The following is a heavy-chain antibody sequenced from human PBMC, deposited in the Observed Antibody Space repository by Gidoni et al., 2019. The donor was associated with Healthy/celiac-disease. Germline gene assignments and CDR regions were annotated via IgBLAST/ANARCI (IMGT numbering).Heavy chain of an antibody. CDR2: ITPFNGNT. Sequence: QMQLVQSGAEVKKTGSSVKVSCKASGYTFTYRYLHWVRQATGQALEWMGWITPFNGNTNYAQKFQDRVTITRDRSMSTAYMERSSLRAEDTAMYYCARYDTVYGAFDIWGQGTMVTVSS. CDR3: ARYDTVYGAFDI. J-gene: IGHJ3*02. V-gene: IGHV1-45*02. D-gene: IGHD2-8*01. CDR1: GYTFTYRY.